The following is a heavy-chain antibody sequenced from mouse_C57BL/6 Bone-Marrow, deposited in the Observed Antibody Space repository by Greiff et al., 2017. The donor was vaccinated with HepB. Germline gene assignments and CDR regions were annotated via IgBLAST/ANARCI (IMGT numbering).Heavy chain of an antibody. CDR1: GYTFTDYY. CDR3: ARTWGNYLHFDY. Sequence: EVQLQQSGPVLVKPGASVKMSCKASGYTFTDYYMNWVKQSHGKSLEWIGVINPYNGGTSYNQKFKGKATLTVDKSSSTAYMELNSLTSEDSAVYYCARTWGNYLHFDYWGQGTTLTVSS. D-gene: IGHD1-1*02. CDR2: INPYNGGT. J-gene: IGHJ2*01. V-gene: IGHV1-19*01.